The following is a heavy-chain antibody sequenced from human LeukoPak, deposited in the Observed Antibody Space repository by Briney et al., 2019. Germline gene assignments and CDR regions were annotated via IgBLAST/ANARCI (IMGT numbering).Heavy chain of an antibody. J-gene: IGHJ5*02. Sequence: SETLSLTCTVSGGSISSYYGNWIRQPPGKGLEWIGYVYYSGSTNYNPSLKSRVTISVDTSKNQFSLKLSSVTAADTAVYYCARGHSGRGGLDPWGQGTLVTVSS. CDR2: VYYSGST. CDR1: GGSISSYY. D-gene: IGHD3-16*01. CDR3: ARGHSGRGGLDP. V-gene: IGHV4-59*01.